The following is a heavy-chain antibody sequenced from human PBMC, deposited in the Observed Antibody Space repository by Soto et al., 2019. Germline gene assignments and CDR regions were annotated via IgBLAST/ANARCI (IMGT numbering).Heavy chain of an antibody. Sequence: QVQLVQSGAEVKKPGSSVKVSCKASGGTFSSYAISWVRQAPGQGLEWMGGIIPIFGTANYAQKFQGRVTITADESTSTAYMELSSLRSEDTVVYYCARDSRSTVTTPYYYYYGMDVWGQGTTVTVSS. J-gene: IGHJ6*02. D-gene: IGHD4-17*01. CDR3: ARDSRSTVTTPYYYYYGMDV. V-gene: IGHV1-69*01. CDR2: IIPIFGTA. CDR1: GGTFSSYA.